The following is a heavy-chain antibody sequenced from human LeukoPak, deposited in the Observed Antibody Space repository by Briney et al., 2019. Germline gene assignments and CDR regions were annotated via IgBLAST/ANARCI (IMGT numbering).Heavy chain of an antibody. J-gene: IGHJ4*02. Sequence: GGSLRLSCAASGFTFSSYAMSWVRQAPGKGLEWVSAISGSGGSTYYADSVKGRFTISRDNSKNTLYLQMNSLRAEDTAVYYCAKERSSGSYWEEGTFDYWGQGTLVTVSS. V-gene: IGHV3-23*01. CDR1: GFTFSSYA. D-gene: IGHD1-26*01. CDR3: AKERSSGSYWEEGTFDY. CDR2: ISGSGGST.